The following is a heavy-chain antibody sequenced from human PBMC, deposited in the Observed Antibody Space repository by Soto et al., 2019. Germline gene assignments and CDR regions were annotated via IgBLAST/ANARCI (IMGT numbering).Heavy chain of an antibody. J-gene: IGHJ4*02. CDR2: INWKSDI. Sequence: GGSLRLSCAVSGFTFDDNAMHWVRQAPEKGLEWVSGINWKSDIGYADSVKGRFTISRDNAENSLYLQMNSLRAEDTAVYYCAKDVESGWYEAFDYWGPGTLVTVSS. V-gene: IGHV3-9*01. D-gene: IGHD6-19*01. CDR1: GFTFDDNA. CDR3: AKDVESGWYEAFDY.